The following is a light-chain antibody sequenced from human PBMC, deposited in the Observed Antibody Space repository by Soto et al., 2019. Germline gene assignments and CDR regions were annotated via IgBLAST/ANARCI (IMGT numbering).Light chain of an antibody. J-gene: IGLJ1*01. CDR2: KGT. Sequence: QSVLAQPASVSGSPGQSITISCTGTSSDVGAYNSVSWYQQHPHKAPQVIIYKGTQRPSGVSNRFSGSTSGNAASLTISGLQADDEADYFCCSSAPESPSLFGSGTKVTVL. CDR3: CSSAPESPSL. CDR1: SSDVGAYNS. V-gene: IGLV2-23*01.